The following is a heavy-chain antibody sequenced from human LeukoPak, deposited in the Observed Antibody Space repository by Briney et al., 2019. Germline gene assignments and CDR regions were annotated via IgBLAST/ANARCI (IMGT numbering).Heavy chain of an antibody. Sequence: SETLSLTCTVSGGSISSSSYYWGWIRQPPGKGLEWIGSIYYSGSTYYNPSLKSRVTISVDTSKNQFSLQLDSVTPEDTAVYYCVRQREQVMLYYYFDLWGRGTLVTVSS. V-gene: IGHV4-39*01. D-gene: IGHD1-26*01. CDR2: IYYSGST. CDR3: VRQREQVMLYYYFDL. J-gene: IGHJ2*01. CDR1: GGSISSSSYY.